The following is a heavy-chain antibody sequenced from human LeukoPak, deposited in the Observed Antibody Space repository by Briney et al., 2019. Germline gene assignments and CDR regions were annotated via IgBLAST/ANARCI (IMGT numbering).Heavy chain of an antibody. CDR2: ISPDGSSQ. V-gene: IGHV3-30*18. CDR3: AKEEEGLDY. J-gene: IGHJ4*02. Sequence: PGRSLRLSCAASGFTFSNYGMHWVRQAPGKGLEWVTVISPDGSSQFYADSVKGRFTISRDNAKNSLYLQMNSLRAEDMALYYCAKEEEGLDYWGQGTLVTVSS. CDR1: GFTFSNYG.